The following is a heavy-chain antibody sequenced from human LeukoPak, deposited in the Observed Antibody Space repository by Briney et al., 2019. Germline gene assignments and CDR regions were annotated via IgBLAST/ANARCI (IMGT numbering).Heavy chain of an antibody. CDR1: GGTFSSYA. Sequence: GASVKVSCKASGGTFSSYAISWVRQAPGQGLEWMGGIIPIFGTANYAQKFQGRVTITTDESTSTAYMELSSLRSEDTAVYYCARGGPFSSSFRESPDAFDIWGQGTMVTVSS. CDR3: ARGGPFSSSFRESPDAFDI. V-gene: IGHV1-69*05. CDR2: IIPIFGTA. D-gene: IGHD6-6*01. J-gene: IGHJ3*02.